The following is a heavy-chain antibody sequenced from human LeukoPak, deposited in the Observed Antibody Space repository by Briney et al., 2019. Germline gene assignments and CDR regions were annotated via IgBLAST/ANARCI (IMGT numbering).Heavy chain of an antibody. Sequence: GESLKISCKASGYSFTNYWIGWVRQMPGKGLEWMGIIYPGDSDTRYSPSSQGQVTISADISISTAFLQWSSLKASDSAMYYCARHGKVPVVSNWFDPWGQGTLVTVSS. J-gene: IGHJ5*02. CDR3: ARHGKVPVVSNWFDP. CDR1: GYSFTNYW. CDR2: IYPGDSDT. D-gene: IGHD1-1*01. V-gene: IGHV5-51*01.